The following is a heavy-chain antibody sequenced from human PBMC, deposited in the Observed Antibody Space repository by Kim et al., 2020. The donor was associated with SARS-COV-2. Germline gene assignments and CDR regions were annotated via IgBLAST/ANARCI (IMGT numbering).Heavy chain of an antibody. D-gene: IGHD3-22*01. V-gene: IGHV4-59*01. J-gene: IGHJ4*02. CDR1: GGSISSYY. Sequence: LETLSLTCTVSGGSISSYYWSWIRQPPGKGLEWIGYIYYSGSTNYNPSLKSRVTISVDTSKNQFSLKLSSVTAADTAVYYCARDRPFDYYDSSGYYYDNWGQGTLVTVSS. CDR2: IYYSGST. CDR3: ARDRPFDYYDSSGYYYDN.